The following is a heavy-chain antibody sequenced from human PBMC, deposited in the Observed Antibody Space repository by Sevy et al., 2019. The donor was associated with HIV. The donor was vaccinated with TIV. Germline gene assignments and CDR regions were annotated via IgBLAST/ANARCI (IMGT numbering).Heavy chain of an antibody. D-gene: IGHD1-26*01. V-gene: IGHV5-51*01. J-gene: IGHJ4*02. Sequence: GESLKISCKGSGNSFSTYWIAWVRQMPGKGLEWMGIIYPGDSVPRYSPSFQGHVIISADKSINTAYLQWSSLEASDTAIYYCARLREEGDYFDYWGQGTLVTVSS. CDR1: GNSFSTYW. CDR3: ARLREEGDYFDY. CDR2: IYPGDSVP.